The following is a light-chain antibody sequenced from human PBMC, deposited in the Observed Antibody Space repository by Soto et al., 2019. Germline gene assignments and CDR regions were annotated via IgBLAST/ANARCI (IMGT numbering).Light chain of an antibody. CDR3: QQYYSSRT. V-gene: IGKV3-20*01. CDR1: QSVGSRW. J-gene: IGKJ1*01. Sequence: EIVLTQSPGTVSLSPGERATLSCRASQSVGSRWLAWYQQKPGQAPRVLIYGGSNRASGIPDMFSGSGSGTDFTLTISRLDPEDFAVYYCQQYYSSRTFGQGTKVEMK. CDR2: GGS.